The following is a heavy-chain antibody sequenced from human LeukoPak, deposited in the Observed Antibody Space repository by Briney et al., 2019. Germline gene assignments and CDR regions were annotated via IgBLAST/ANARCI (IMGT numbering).Heavy chain of an antibody. V-gene: IGHV4-39*07. J-gene: IGHJ6*03. Sequence: PSETLSLTCTVSGGSISSSSHYWGWIRQPPGKGLEWIGSIYYSGSTYYNPSRKSRVTISVDTSKNQFSLKLSSVTAADTAVYYCARLSGSYYYYYYMDVWGKGTTVTVSS. CDR1: GGSISSSSHY. CDR3: ARLSGSYYYYYYMDV. D-gene: IGHD1-26*01. CDR2: IYYSGST.